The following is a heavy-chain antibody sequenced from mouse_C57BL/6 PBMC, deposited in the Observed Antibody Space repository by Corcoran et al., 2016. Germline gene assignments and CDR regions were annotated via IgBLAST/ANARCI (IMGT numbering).Heavy chain of an antibody. CDR3: ARDHGSSWFAY. V-gene: IGHV3-6*01. J-gene: IGHJ3*01. CDR2: ISYDGSN. Sequence: DVQLQESGPGLVKPSQSLSLTCSVTGYSITSGYYWNWIRQFPGNKLEWMGYISYDGSNNYNPSLKNRISITRDTSKNQFFLKLNSVTTEDTATYYCARDHGSSWFAYWGQGTLVTVSA. CDR1: GYSITSGYY. D-gene: IGHD1-1*01.